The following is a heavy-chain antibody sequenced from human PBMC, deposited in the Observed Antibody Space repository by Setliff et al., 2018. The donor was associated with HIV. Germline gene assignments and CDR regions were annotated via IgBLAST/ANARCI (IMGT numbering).Heavy chain of an antibody. Sequence: SETLSLTCTVSGGSISSGTYYWSWIRQPAGKGLEWIGHIYTSGTTNYNPSLKSRVTISLDTSKNQFSLKLSSVTAADTAVYYCARDAPTVYANGWFDPWGQETLVTVSS. CDR1: GGSISSGTYY. V-gene: IGHV4-61*09. CDR3: ARDAPTVYANGWFDP. J-gene: IGHJ5*02. CDR2: IYTSGTT. D-gene: IGHD2-8*01.